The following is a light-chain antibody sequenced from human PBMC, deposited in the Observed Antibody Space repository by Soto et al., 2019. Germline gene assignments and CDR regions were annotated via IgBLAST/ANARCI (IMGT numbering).Light chain of an antibody. V-gene: IGLV1-40*01. CDR1: SANIGAGYD. Sequence: QSVLTQPPSVSWGPGQSVTSACTWSSANIGAGYDVHWYQQLPGTAPKLLIYGNSNRPSGVPDRFSGSKSGTSASLAITGLQAEDEADYYCQSYDSSLSEVFGTGTKVTVL. CDR3: QSYDSSLSEV. CDR2: GNS. J-gene: IGLJ1*01.